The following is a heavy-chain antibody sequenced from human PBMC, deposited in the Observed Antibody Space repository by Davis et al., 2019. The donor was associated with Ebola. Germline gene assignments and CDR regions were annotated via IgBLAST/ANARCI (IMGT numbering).Heavy chain of an antibody. Sequence: PSEPLSPPCTVPGVSISRHYWSWIRQPPGKRLEWIGSIYYTGSAKHNSSLASPATISVDTAKNQFSLKLTSVTAADTAMYYCSERGSSVWGQGTLVTVSS. V-gene: IGHV4-59*03. CDR1: GVSISRHY. D-gene: IGHD3-10*01. CDR3: SERGSSV. CDR2: IYYTGSA. J-gene: IGHJ4*02.